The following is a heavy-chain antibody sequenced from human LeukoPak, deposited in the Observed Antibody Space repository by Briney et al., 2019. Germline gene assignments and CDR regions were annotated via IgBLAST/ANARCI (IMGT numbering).Heavy chain of an antibody. CDR3: ARHGTISSESYFDY. CDR2: IYYSGRT. CDR1: GGSISSYY. J-gene: IGHJ4*02. Sequence: SETLSLTCTVSGGSISSYYWSWIRQPPGKGLEWIGYIYYSGRTKYNPSLKSRVTISVDTSKNQFSLRLSSVTAADTAVYYCARHGTISSESYFDYWGQGALVTVSS. V-gene: IGHV4-59*08. D-gene: IGHD1-14*01.